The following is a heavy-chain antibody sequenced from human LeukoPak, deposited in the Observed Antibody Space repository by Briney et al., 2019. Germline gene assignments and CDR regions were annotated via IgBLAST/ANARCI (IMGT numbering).Heavy chain of an antibody. CDR2: IKQDGSEK. J-gene: IGHJ4*02. V-gene: IGHV3-7*01. D-gene: IGHD1-26*01. CDR1: GFTFSSYW. CDR3: ARDKIVGPTDLDY. Sequence: PGGSLRLSCAASGFTFSSYWMSWVRQAPGKGLEWVANIKQDGSEKYYVGSVKGRFTISRDNAKNSLYLQINSLRVEDTAVYYCARDKIVGPTDLDYWGQGTLVTVSS.